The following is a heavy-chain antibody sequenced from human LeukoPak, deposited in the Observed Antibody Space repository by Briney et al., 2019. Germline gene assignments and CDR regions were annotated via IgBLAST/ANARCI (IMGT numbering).Heavy chain of an antibody. CDR3: ARGTRIAAAGTVTYYFDY. J-gene: IGHJ4*02. V-gene: IGHV1-8*01. Sequence: ASVKVSCKASGYTFTSYDINWVRQATGQGLEWMGWMNPNSGNTGYAQKFQGRVTMTRNTSISTAYMELSSLRSEDTAVYYCARGTRIAAAGTVTYYFDYWGQGTLVTVSS. CDR1: GYTFTSYD. D-gene: IGHD6-13*01. CDR2: MNPNSGNT.